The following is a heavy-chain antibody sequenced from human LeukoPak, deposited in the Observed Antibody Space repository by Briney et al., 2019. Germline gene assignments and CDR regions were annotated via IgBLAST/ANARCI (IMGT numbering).Heavy chain of an antibody. Sequence: GGSLRLSCAASGFTFSNAWMSWARQAPGKGLEWVANIKQDGSEKYYVDSVKGRFTISRDNPKNSLNLQMNSLRAEDTAVYYCARGGGYSGYIDYWGQGTLVTVSS. CDR1: GFTFSNAW. V-gene: IGHV3-7*04. CDR2: IKQDGSEK. CDR3: ARGGGYSGYIDY. J-gene: IGHJ4*02. D-gene: IGHD5-12*01.